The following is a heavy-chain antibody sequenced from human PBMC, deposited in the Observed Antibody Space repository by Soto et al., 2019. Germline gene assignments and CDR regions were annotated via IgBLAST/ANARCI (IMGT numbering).Heavy chain of an antibody. CDR1: GDSITSGGYY. V-gene: IGHV4-31*03. J-gene: IGHJ6*02. D-gene: IGHD3-10*01. CDR3: ARDYYGAGSQYYYYGMEV. Sequence: PSETLSLTCTVSGDSITSGGYYWSWLRQPAGKGLEWIGYIYHSGGASYNPSLRGRAVISIDTSKNQFSLRLNAVTAADTATYYCARDYYGAGSQYYYYGMEVWGQGTTVTVSS. CDR2: IYHSGGA.